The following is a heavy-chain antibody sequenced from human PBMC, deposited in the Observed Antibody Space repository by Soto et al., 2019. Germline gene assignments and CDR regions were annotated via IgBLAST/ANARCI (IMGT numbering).Heavy chain of an antibody. CDR3: ARESTSSCHDY. Sequence: QVQLVQSGAEVKNPGASVKVSCKASGYTFTSYDISWVRQAPGQGLERMGWISAYNGNTKYAQKLQGRVTMTTDTSTSPAYMELRSLRSDDTAVYFCARESTSSCHDYWGQGTLVTVSS. D-gene: IGHD6-13*01. J-gene: IGHJ4*02. CDR1: GYTFTSYD. CDR2: ISAYNGNT. V-gene: IGHV1-18*01.